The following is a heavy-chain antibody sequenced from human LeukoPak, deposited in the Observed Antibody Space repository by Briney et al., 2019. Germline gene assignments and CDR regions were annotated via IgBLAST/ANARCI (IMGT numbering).Heavy chain of an antibody. CDR1: GVTVSTNY. V-gene: IGHV3-66*02. CDR2: IYNGDTT. D-gene: IGHD2-21*02. CDR3: ARDWGHIVVVTAILSSYFDL. Sequence: PGGSLRLSCVASGVTVSTNYMSWVRQAPGKGLEFVSVIYNGDTTYYADSVKGRFTISRDNSKNTLYLQMNSLRAEDTAVYYCARDWGHIVVVTAILSSYFDLWGRGTLVTVSS. J-gene: IGHJ2*01.